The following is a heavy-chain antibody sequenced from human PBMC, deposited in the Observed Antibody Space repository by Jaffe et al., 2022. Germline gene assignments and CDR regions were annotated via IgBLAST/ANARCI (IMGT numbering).Heavy chain of an antibody. CDR2: IRYDGSNK. CDR3: AKDSAARISGYYYYYMDV. V-gene: IGHV3-30*02. Sequence: QVQLVESGGGVVQPGGSLRLSCAASGFTFSSYGMHWVRQAPGKGLEWVAFIRYDGSNKYYADSVKGRFTISRDNSKNTLYLQMNSLRAEDTAVYYCAKDSAARISGYYYYYMDVWGKGTTVTVSS. J-gene: IGHJ6*03. CDR1: GFTFSSYG. D-gene: IGHD6-6*01.